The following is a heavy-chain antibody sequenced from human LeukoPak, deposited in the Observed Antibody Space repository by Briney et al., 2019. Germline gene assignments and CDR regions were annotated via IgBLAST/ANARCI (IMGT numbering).Heavy chain of an antibody. D-gene: IGHD3-22*01. Sequence: NHGESLKISCKGSGYSFTSYWIGWVRQMPGKGLEWMGIIYPGDSDTRYSPSFQGQVTISADKSISTAYLQWSSLKASDTAMYYCARQGAGFYDSSGNLDYWGQGTLVTVSS. CDR3: ARQGAGFYDSSGNLDY. V-gene: IGHV5-51*01. J-gene: IGHJ4*02. CDR1: GYSFTSYW. CDR2: IYPGDSDT.